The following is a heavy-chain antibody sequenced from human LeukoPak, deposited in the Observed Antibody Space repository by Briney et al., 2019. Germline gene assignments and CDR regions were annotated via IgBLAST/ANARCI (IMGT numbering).Heavy chain of an antibody. Sequence: GGSLRLSCAASGFTFSDLWMGWVRQAPGKGLEWVANINQGGSESYYVDSVKGRFTISRDNAKKSLFLQMNSLRAEDTAVYYCTKGRSTHYWGQGTLVTVST. CDR1: GFTFSDLW. V-gene: IGHV3-7*01. D-gene: IGHD2-2*01. J-gene: IGHJ4*02. CDR3: TKGRSTHY. CDR2: INQGGSES.